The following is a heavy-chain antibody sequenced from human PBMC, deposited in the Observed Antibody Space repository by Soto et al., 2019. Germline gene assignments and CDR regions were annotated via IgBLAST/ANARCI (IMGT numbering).Heavy chain of an antibody. V-gene: IGHV4-34*01. D-gene: IGHD2-8*02. CDR3: ARDIITGLCDY. Sequence: QVQLQQWGAGLLKPSETLSLTCAVYGGSFSGYYWTWIRQPPGTGLEWIGEINHSGSTNYNPSLKXRVAXSXTTSTNRLPLKPTSVTAADPAVYYRARDIITGLCDYWGRGPLVTVSS. CDR1: GGSFSGYY. CDR2: INHSGST. J-gene: IGHJ4*02.